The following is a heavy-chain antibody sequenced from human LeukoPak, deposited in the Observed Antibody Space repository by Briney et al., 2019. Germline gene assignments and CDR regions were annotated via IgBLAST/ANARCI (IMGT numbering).Heavy chain of an antibody. J-gene: IGHJ5*02. CDR2: IYYSGRP. Sequence: SETLSLTCTVSGGSISSGGYYWTWIRQHPGKGPEYIGYIYYSGRPYYNPSLTSRVTISVDTSKNRFSLRLSSVTAADTAVYYCARYCYGSGSFLENGWFDPWGQGTLVTVSS. CDR3: ARYCYGSGSFLENGWFDP. V-gene: IGHV4-31*03. D-gene: IGHD3-10*01. CDR1: GGSISSGGYY.